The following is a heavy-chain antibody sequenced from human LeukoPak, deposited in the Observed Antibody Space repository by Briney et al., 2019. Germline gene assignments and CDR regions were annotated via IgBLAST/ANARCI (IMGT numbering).Heavy chain of an antibody. Sequence: GGSLRLSCAASGFTFSSYEMNWVRQAPGKGLEWVSYISSSGSTIYYADSVKGRFTISRDNAKNSLYLQMNSLRAEDTAVYYCARDAAMVYGVSYYFDYWGQGTLVTVSS. CDR3: ARDAAMVYGVSYYFDY. CDR1: GFTFSSYE. J-gene: IGHJ4*02. D-gene: IGHD5-18*01. CDR2: ISSSGSTI. V-gene: IGHV3-48*03.